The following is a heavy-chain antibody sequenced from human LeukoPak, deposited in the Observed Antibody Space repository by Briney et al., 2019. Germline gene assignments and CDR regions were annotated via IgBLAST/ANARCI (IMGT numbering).Heavy chain of an antibody. CDR3: ASAAVTTYYYYYYMDV. CDR1: GYTFTGYY. J-gene: IGHJ6*03. V-gene: IGHV1-2*06. CDR2: INPNSGGT. Sequence: ASVKVSCKXSGYTFTGYYMHWVRQAPGQGLEWMGRINPNSGGTNYAQKFQGRVTMTRDTSISTAYMELSRLRSDDTAVYYCASAAVTTYYYYYYMDVWGKGTTVTVSS. D-gene: IGHD4-17*01.